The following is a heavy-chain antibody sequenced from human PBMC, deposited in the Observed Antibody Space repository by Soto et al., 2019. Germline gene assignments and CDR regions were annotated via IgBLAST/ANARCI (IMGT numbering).Heavy chain of an antibody. CDR2: ISGSGGST. D-gene: IGHD3-3*01. CDR1: GFTFSSYA. J-gene: IGHJ6*03. V-gene: IGHV3-23*01. Sequence: EVQLLESGGGLVQPGGSLRLSCAASGFTFSSYAMSWVRQAPGKGLEWVSAISGSGGSTYYADSVKGRFTISRDNSKNTLYLQMNSLRAEDTAVYYCAKQEKSITIFGGGLSYYYYMDVWGKGTTVTVSS. CDR3: AKQEKSITIFGGGLSYYYYMDV.